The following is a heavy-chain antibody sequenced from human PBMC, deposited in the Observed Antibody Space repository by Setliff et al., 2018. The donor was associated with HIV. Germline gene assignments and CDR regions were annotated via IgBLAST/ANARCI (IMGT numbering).Heavy chain of an antibody. V-gene: IGHV4-31*03. CDR3: VRETLYSYVDV. CDR1: GGSISRGGYY. Sequence: SETLSLTCRVSGGSISRGGYYWTWVRHHPGKALEWIGYIYSSGTTYYNPSLKGRILMSVDVSRNEFSLTLRSVIAADTAIYYCVRETLYSYVDVWGKGTTVTVSS. J-gene: IGHJ6*04. CDR2: IYSSGTT. D-gene: IGHD3-16*01.